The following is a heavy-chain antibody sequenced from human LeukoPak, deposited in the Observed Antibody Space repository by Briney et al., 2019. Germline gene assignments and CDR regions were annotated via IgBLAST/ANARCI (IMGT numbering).Heavy chain of an antibody. CDR3: ARNSGYYAIDY. CDR2: IYSGGST. CDR1: GFSVSNTY. D-gene: IGHD3-22*01. Sequence: GGSLRLSCAASGFSVSNTYMPWVRQAPGKGLEWVSIIYSGGSTYYADSVKGRFTIPRHNSKNTLYLQMNSLRAEDTAVYYCARNSGYYAIDYWGQGTLVTVSS. J-gene: IGHJ4*02. V-gene: IGHV3-53*04.